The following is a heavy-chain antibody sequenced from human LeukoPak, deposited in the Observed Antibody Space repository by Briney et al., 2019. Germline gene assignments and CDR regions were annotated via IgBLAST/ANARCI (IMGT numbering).Heavy chain of an antibody. CDR2: INHSGST. Sequence: SETLSLTCAVYGGSFSGYYWGWIRQPQGKGLEWIGEINHSGSTNNNPSYKTRATISVDTSKNQFSLKLSSVTAAGTAVYYCARGGASHANNIVVVPAASWFDPWGQGTLVTVSS. CDR3: ARGGASHANNIVVVPAASWFDP. J-gene: IGHJ5*02. CDR1: GGSFSGYY. V-gene: IGHV4-34*04. D-gene: IGHD2-2*01.